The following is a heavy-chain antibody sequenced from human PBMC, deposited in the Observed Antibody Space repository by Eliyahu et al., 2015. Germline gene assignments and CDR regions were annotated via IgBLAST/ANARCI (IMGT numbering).Heavy chain of an antibody. Sequence: EVQLVQSGAEVKKPGXSLKISCXGSGYSFTSYWXGWVXQMPGKXLEWMGIIXPGDSDTRYSPSFQGQVTISADKSISTAYLQWSSLKASDTAMYYCASTPGYCSGGSCYSSAFDIWGQGTMVTVSS. CDR2: IXPGDSDT. CDR1: GYSFTSYW. CDR3: ASTPGYCSGGSCYSSAFDI. J-gene: IGHJ3*02. V-gene: IGHV5-51*01. D-gene: IGHD2-15*01.